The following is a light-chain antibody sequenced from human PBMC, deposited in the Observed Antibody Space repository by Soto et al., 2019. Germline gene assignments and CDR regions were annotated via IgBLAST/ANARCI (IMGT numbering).Light chain of an antibody. V-gene: IGKV1-5*01. J-gene: IGKJ1*01. CDR3: QQYYTYWT. CDR2: DAS. Sequence: DIQMTQSPSTLSASVGDRVTITCRTSQSITSWLAWYQQQPGKAPKLLIYDASSLESGVPSRFIGSGSGTEFTLTISSLQPDDFATYYCQQYYTYWTVGQGTKVDI. CDR1: QSITSW.